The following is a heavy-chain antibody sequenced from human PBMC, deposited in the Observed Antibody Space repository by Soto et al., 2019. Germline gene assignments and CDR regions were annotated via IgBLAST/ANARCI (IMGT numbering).Heavy chain of an antibody. Sequence: PXESLSLSCAASGFTVSSYGIHWVRQPPGKGLEWVAVISYDGSHKFYADSVKGRFTLSRDVSKGTLYLQMNSLRAEDTAVYYCAKEMFPQTVIDSSSPWGDSWGPGTLVTV. CDR1: GFTVSSYG. CDR3: AKEMFPQTVIDSSSPWGDS. D-gene: IGHD3-22*01. CDR2: ISYDGSHK. J-gene: IGHJ5*01. V-gene: IGHV3-30*18.